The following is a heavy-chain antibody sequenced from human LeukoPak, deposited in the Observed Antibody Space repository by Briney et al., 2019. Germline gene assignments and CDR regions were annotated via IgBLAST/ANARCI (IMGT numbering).Heavy chain of an antibody. CDR2: IYAGNSDA. CDR3: AIINHPDGRVY. CDR1: GYTFTASW. D-gene: IGHD5-24*01. J-gene: IGHJ4*02. V-gene: IGHV5-51*01. Sequence: GKPLKNSYQGFGYTFTASWVGGGRQLPGKGMEWMAIIYAGNSDAKYSPSFQGQVSISTDRSISTAYLHWSSLKASDTAKYYCAIINHPDGRVYWGQGTLVTVSS.